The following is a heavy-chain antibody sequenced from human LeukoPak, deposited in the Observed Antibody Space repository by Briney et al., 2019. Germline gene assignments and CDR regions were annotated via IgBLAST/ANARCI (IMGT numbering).Heavy chain of an antibody. CDR2: INSDGSST. CDR3: ARVGLWFGELYSYDY. CDR1: GFTFSSYW. Sequence: GGSLRLSCAASGFTFSSYWMHWVRQAPGKGLVWVSRINSDGSSTSYADSVKGRFTISRDNAKNTLYLQMNSLRAEDTAVYYCARVGLWFGELYSYDYWGQGTLVTVSS. V-gene: IGHV3-74*01. J-gene: IGHJ4*02. D-gene: IGHD3-10*01.